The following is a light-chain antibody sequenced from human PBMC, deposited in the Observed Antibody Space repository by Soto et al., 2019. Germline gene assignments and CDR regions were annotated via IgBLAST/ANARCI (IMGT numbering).Light chain of an antibody. CDR3: QSYDATNQV. Sequence: NFMLTQPHSVSESPGKTVIISCTRSSGSIASNYVQWYQQRPGSSPTTGIYEDNQRPSGVPDRFSVSIDSSSNSASLTISGLETEDEADYFCQSYDATNQVFGGGTKLTVL. CDR2: EDN. CDR1: SGSIASNY. J-gene: IGLJ3*02. V-gene: IGLV6-57*01.